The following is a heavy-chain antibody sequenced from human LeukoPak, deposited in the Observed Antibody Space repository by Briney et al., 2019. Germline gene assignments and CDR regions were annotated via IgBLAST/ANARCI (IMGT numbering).Heavy chain of an antibody. CDR3: ARDIPHNYYDSSGYYSDY. CDR2: IYSGGST. J-gene: IGHJ4*02. D-gene: IGHD3-22*01. CDR1: GFTVSSNY. V-gene: IGHV3-53*01. Sequence: PGGSLRLSCAASGFTVSSNYMSWVRQAPGKGLEWVSVIYSGGSTYYADSVKGRFTISRDNSKNTLYLQMNSLRAEDTAVYYCARDIPHNYYDSSGYYSDYWGQETLVTVSS.